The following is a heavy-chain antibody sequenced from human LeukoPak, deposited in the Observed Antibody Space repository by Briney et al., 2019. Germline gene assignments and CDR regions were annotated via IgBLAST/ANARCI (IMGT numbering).Heavy chain of an antibody. D-gene: IGHD3/OR15-3a*01. Sequence: GESLKISCTGSGYSFTSYWIGWVRQMPGKGLEWMGIIYPGDSDTRYSPSFQGQVTISADKSISTAYLQWSSLKASDTAMYYCARRLPGLAAGGNWFDPWGQGTLVTVSS. CDR2: IYPGDSDT. V-gene: IGHV5-51*01. CDR1: GYSFTSYW. CDR3: ARRLPGLAAGGNWFDP. J-gene: IGHJ5*02.